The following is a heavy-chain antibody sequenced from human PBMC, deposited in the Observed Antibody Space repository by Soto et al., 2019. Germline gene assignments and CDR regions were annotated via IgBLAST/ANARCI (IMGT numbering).Heavy chain of an antibody. CDR3: ARVIPKGYCSSTSCYKQNWFDP. CDR2: IYYSGST. J-gene: IGHJ5*02. D-gene: IGHD2-2*02. Sequence: KASETLSLTCTVSGGSISSGDYYWSWIRQPPGKGLEWIGYIYYSGSTYYNPSLKSRVTISVDTSKNQFSLKLSSVTAADTAVYYCARVIPKGYCSSTSCYKQNWFDPWGQGTLVTVSS. CDR1: GGSISSGDYY. V-gene: IGHV4-30-4*01.